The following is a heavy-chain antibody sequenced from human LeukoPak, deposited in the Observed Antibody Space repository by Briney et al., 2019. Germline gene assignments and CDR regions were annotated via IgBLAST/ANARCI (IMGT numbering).Heavy chain of an antibody. D-gene: IGHD5-18*01. CDR3: AKDSRYGYRRDYDY. CDR2: ISGSGGGT. J-gene: IGHJ4*02. Sequence: GGTLRLSCAASGFTFSSYGMSWVRQAPGKGLEWVSAISGSGGGTYYADSVKGRFTISRDNSKNTLYLQMNSLRAEDTAVYYCAKDSRYGYRRDYDYWGQGTLVTVSS. CDR1: GFTFSSYG. V-gene: IGHV3-23*01.